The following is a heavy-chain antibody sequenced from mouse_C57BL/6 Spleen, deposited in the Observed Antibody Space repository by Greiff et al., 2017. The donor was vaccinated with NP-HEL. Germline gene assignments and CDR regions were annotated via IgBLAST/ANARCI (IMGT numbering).Heavy chain of an antibody. CDR1: GYTFTSYC. V-gene: IGHV1-69*01. CDR3: ATHGSSPHEYFDV. D-gene: IGHD1-1*01. Sequence: VQLLQPGGDFVMPGGSVKLSCTASGYTFTSYCMSWVRQTPGQGLEWIGEIDTADSYTNYTQKFKGQSTLTVDNSSSTPYLQLSSLTSEDSAVYYCATHGSSPHEYFDVWGTGTTVTVSS. CDR2: IDTADSYT. J-gene: IGHJ1*03.